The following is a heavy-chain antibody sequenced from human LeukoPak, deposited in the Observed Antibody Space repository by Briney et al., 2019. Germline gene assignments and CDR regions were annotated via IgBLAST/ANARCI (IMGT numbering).Heavy chain of an antibody. CDR1: GYSISSGYY. CDR2: IYHSGST. Sequence: SETLSLTCTVSGYSISSGYYWGWIRQPPGKGLEWIGSIYHSGSTYYNPSLKSRVTISADTSKNQFSLKLRSVTAADTAVYYCARVTGYMIEDYFDYWGQGILVTVSS. D-gene: IGHD3-9*01. V-gene: IGHV4-38-2*02. J-gene: IGHJ4*02. CDR3: ARVTGYMIEDYFDY.